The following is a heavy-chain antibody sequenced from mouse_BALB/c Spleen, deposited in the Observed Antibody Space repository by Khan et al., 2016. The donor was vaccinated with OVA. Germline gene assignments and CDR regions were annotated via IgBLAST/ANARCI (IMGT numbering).Heavy chain of an antibody. CDR2: IDPANGDT. J-gene: IGHJ4*01. CDR1: GFNINDTC. V-gene: IGHV14-3*02. D-gene: IGHD1-1*01. CDR3: ARSNSLWPIDY. Sequence: VQLKQSGAELVKPGASVKLSCTASGFNINDTCLHWVKQRPEQGLEWIGRIDPANGDTKYDPKFQAKATITADKPSNIAYLQLSSLTSGDTAVYYCARSNSLWPIDYWGQGTSVTVSS.